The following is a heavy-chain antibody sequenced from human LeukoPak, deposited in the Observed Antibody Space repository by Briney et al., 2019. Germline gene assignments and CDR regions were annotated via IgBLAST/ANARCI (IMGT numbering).Heavy chain of an antibody. CDR3: ARDRGPTYYYDSSGYYY. CDR1: GYTFTSYY. D-gene: IGHD3-22*01. Sequence: GASVKVSCKASGYTFTSYYMHWVRQAPGQGLEWMGIINPSGGSTSYAQKFQGRVTMTRDMSTSTVYMELSSLRSDDTAVYYCARDRGPTYYYDSSGYYYWGQGTLVTVSS. CDR2: INPSGGST. V-gene: IGHV1-46*01. J-gene: IGHJ4*02.